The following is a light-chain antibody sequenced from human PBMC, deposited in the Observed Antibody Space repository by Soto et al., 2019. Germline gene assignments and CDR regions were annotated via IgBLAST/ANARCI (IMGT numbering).Light chain of an antibody. Sequence: QTVVTQEPSFSVSPGGTVTLTCGLSSGSVSTSYYPSWYQQTPGQAPRTLIYSTNTRSSGVPDRFSGSILGNKAALTITGXXXXXXSDYYCVLYMGSGIWVFGGGTKVTVL. CDR3: VLYMGSGIWV. CDR1: SGSVSTSYY. CDR2: STN. V-gene: IGLV8-61*01. J-gene: IGLJ3*02.